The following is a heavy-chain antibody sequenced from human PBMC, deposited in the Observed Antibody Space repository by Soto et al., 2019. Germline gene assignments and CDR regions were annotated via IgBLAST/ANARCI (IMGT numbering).Heavy chain of an antibody. CDR1: GETVSISGDY. Sequence: PSGTISITSTASGETVSISGDYGSWIHKPPGKGLEWIGSIYYSGSTYYNPSLKSRVTISVDTSKNQFSLKLSSVTAADTAVYYCARDSYGDYEVYYGLDVWGQGTTVTVSS. V-gene: IGHV4-39*02. J-gene: IGHJ6*02. D-gene: IGHD4-17*01. CDR2: IYYSGST. CDR3: ARDSYGDYEVYYGLDV.